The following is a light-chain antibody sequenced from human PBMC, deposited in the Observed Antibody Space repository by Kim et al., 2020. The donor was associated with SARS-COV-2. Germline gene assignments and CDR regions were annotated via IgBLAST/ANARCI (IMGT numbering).Light chain of an antibody. CDR1: QDISKY. V-gene: IGKV1-33*01. J-gene: IGKJ4*01. CDR3: QQYESLPLA. CDR2: DAS. Sequence: DIQMTQSPSSLSASVGVRVTITCQASQDISKYLNWYQQKPGKAPKLLIYDASNLETGVPSRFSGSGSGTHFTFTISSLQPEDIATYFCQQYESLPLAFGGGTKVDIK.